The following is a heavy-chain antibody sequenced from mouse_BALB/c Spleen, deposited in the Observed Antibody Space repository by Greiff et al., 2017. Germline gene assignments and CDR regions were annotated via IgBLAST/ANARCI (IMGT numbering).Heavy chain of an antibody. J-gene: IGHJ1*01. CDR3: ARGDYYGSSFWYFDV. V-gene: IGHV3-2*02. Sequence: EVKLQESGPGLVKPSQSLSLTCTVTGYSITSDYAWNWIRQFPGNKLEWMGYISYSGSTSYNPSLKSRISITRDTSKNQFFLQLNSVTTEDTATYYCARGDYYGSSFWYFDVWGAGTTVTVSS. D-gene: IGHD1-1*01. CDR2: ISYSGST. CDR1: GYSITSDYA.